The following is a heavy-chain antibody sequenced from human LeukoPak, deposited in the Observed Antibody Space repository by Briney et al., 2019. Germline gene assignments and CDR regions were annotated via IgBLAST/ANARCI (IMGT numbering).Heavy chain of an antibody. CDR1: GFTFGSYA. CDR3: AKVVATSDFDY. V-gene: IGHV3-23*01. Sequence: GGSLRLSCAASGFTFGSYAMTWVRQAPGKGLEWASVISGIGVATYYADSVKGRFTISRDNSKNTLYLQMNSLRAEDTAVYYCAKVVATSDFDYWGQGTLVTVSS. D-gene: IGHD5-12*01. CDR2: ISGIGVAT. J-gene: IGHJ4*02.